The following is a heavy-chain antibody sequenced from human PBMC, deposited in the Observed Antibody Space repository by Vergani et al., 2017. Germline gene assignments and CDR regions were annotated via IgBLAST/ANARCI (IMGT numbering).Heavy chain of an antibody. D-gene: IGHD6-19*01. CDR1: GFTFSSYA. Sequence: EVQLLESGGGLVQPGGSLRLSCAASGFTFSSYAMSWVRQAPGKGLEWVSAISGSGGSTYYADSGKGRFTISRDNSKNTLYLQMNSLRAEDTAVYYCARARWLASYYYYYGMDVWGQGTTVTVSS. CDR2: ISGSGGST. J-gene: IGHJ6*02. CDR3: ARARWLASYYYYYGMDV. V-gene: IGHV3-23*01.